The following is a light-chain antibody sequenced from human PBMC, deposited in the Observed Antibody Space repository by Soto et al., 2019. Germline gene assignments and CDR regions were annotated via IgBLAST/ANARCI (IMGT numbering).Light chain of an antibody. J-gene: IGLJ1*01. CDR2: EVS. CDR3: SSYTSSSPYV. CDR1: SSDVGGYNY. Sequence: QSALTQPASVSGSPGQSITTSCTGTSSDVGGYNYVSCYQQHPGKAPKLMIYEVSNRPSGVSNRFSGSKSVNTASLTISGLQAEDEADYYCSSYTSSSPYVFGTGTKVTAL. V-gene: IGLV2-14*01.